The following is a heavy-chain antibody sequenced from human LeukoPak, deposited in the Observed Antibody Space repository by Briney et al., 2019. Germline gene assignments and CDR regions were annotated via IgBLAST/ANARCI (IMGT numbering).Heavy chain of an antibody. CDR3: AKGQHMIVHYYYGMDV. CDR1: GFTFDDYA. V-gene: IGHV3-9*01. Sequence: PGGSLRLSCAASGFTFDDYAMHWVRQAPGKGLEWVSGISWNSGSIGYADSVKGRFTISRDNAKNFLYLQMNSLRAEDTAVYYCAKGQHMIVHYYYGMDVWGQGTTVTVSS. CDR2: ISWNSGSI. D-gene: IGHD3-22*01. J-gene: IGHJ6*02.